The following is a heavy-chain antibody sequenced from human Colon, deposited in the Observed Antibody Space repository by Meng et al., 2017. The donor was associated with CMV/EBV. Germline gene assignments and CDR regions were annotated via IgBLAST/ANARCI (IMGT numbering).Heavy chain of an antibody. V-gene: IGHV3-53*01. D-gene: IGHD3-3*01. CDR2: IYNNGDT. CDR1: GFTVSNFH. Sequence: GESLKISCAASGFTVSNFHMCWVRQAPGKGLECVSAIYNNGDTYHTDAVKGRYTISRDNSKNTLYLQMDSLRGEDTAVYYCAKGSEYFDFWSSSDWGQGTLVTVSS. J-gene: IGHJ4*02. CDR3: AKGSEYFDFWSSSD.